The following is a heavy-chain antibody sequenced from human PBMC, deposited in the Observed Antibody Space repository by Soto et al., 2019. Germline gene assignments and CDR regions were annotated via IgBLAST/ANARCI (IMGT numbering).Heavy chain of an antibody. CDR3: AKDRGWRTTVTTDQPHYYDYGMDV. V-gene: IGHV3-30*18. CDR2: ISYDGSNK. D-gene: IGHD4-17*01. CDR1: AFTCIDYG. Sequence: PGGSLRLSCAASAFTCIDYGIHWVRQAPGKGLEWVAVISYDGSNKYCADSVKGRFTISRDNSRNTLYLQMNSLRPDDTAVYYCAKDRGWRTTVTTDQPHYYDYGMDVWGQGTTVTVSS. J-gene: IGHJ6*02.